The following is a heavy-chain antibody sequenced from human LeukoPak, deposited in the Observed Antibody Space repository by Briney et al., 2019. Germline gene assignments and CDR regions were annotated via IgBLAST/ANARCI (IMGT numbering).Heavy chain of an antibody. CDR1: GFTFSNYA. Sequence: GGSLRLSCAASGFTFSNYAMSWVRQAPGKGLEWVSGINVSGGSTFYAGSVRGRFTISRYNSKNTLYLQMNSLRAEDTAVYYCAKDQYCTSTSCYVGYWGQGTLVTVSS. CDR2: INVSGGST. J-gene: IGHJ4*02. V-gene: IGHV3-23*01. CDR3: AKDQYCTSTSCYVGY. D-gene: IGHD2-2*01.